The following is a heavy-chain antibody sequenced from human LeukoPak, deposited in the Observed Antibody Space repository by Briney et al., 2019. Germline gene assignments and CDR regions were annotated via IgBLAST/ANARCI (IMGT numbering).Heavy chain of an antibody. D-gene: IGHD4-17*01. CDR2: ITTGDGNT. CDR1: GFTFSSYT. V-gene: IGHV3-23*01. J-gene: IGHJ5*02. Sequence: GGSLRLSCTASGFTFSSYTMTWVRQAPGKGLKWVSTITTGDGNTYYADSVKGRFTVSRDDSKNTLYLQMNSLRAEDTAVYYCARLRILHSSGDDLWGQGTLVTVSS. CDR3: ARLRILHSSGDDL.